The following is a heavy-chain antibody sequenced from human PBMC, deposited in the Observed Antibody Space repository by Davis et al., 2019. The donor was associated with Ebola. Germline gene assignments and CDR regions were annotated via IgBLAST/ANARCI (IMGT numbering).Heavy chain of an antibody. CDR1: GFTFSSYG. J-gene: IGHJ4*02. CDR3: ARQGTSTSWYGGYYFGY. V-gene: IGHV4-39*01. D-gene: IGHD2-2*01. CDR2: IYYSGST. Sequence: ESLKISCAASGFTFSSYGMHWVRQAPGKGLEWIGSIYYSGSTYYNPSLESRVTITVDTSKIQFFLKLSSVTAADTAIYYCARQGTSTSWYGGYYFGYWGQGTVVSVSS.